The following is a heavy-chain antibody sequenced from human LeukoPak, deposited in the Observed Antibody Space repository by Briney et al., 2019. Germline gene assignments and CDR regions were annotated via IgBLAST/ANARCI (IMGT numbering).Heavy chain of an antibody. CDR2: IIPIFGTA. J-gene: IGHJ6*03. Sequence: SVKVSCKASGGTFSSYAISWVRQAPGQGLEWMGGIIPIFGTANYAQKFQGRVTITADKSTSTAYMELSSLRSEDTAVYYCARGKIAAALVPYSYYMDVWGKGTTVTVSS. CDR3: ARGKIAAALVPYSYYMDV. V-gene: IGHV1-69*06. D-gene: IGHD6-13*01. CDR1: GGTFSSYA.